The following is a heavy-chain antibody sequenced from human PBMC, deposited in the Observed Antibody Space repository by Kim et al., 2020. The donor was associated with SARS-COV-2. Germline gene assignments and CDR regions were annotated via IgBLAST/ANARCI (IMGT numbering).Heavy chain of an antibody. D-gene: IGHD3-9*01. CDR1: GYTFTSYG. V-gene: IGHV1-18*01. J-gene: IGHJ6*02. CDR2: ISAYNGNT. CDR3: ARAGLGYDILTGSMDYYGMDV. Sequence: ASVKVSCKASGYTFTSYGISWVRQAPGQGLEWMGWISAYNGNTNYAQKLQGRVTMTTDTSTSTAYMELRSLRSDDTAVYYCARAGLGYDILTGSMDYYGMDVWGQGTTVTVSS.